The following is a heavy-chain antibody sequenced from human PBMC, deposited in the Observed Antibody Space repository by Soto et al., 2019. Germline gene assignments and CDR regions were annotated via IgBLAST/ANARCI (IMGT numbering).Heavy chain of an antibody. CDR3: AREQGDYAGFDY. J-gene: IGHJ4*02. Sequence: QVQLVESGGGVVQPGRSLRLSCAASGFTFSSYAMHWVRQAPGKGLEWVAVISYDGSNKYYADSVKGRFTISRDNSKNTLDVKMNSLSAEDTAVYYCAREQGDYAGFDYWGQGTLVTVSS. D-gene: IGHD4-17*01. V-gene: IGHV3-30-3*01. CDR1: GFTFSSYA. CDR2: ISYDGSNK.